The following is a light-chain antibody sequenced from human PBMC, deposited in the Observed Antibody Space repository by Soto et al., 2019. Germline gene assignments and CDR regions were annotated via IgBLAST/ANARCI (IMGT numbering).Light chain of an antibody. CDR1: QTISSW. CDR2: DAS. J-gene: IGKJ2*01. V-gene: IGKV1-5*01. CDR3: QQYYSNSYT. Sequence: DIQMTQSPSTLSASVGDRVTITFRASQTISSWLAWYQQKPGKAPKLLIYDASSLESEVPSRLSGSGSGTEFTLTFSSLQPDDFATYYFQQYYSNSYTFGQGTKLEIK.